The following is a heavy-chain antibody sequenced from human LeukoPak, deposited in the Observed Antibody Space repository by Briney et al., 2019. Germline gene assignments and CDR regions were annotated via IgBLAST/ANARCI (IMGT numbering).Heavy chain of an antibody. CDR1: GFTFSDYW. Sequence: PGGSLRLSCAASGFTFSDYWMSWVRQAPGKGLEWVANINQGGSEKYYVDSVKGRFIISRDNAKNSLYLQVNSLRAEDTAVYYCARDLSEVKDYWGQGTLVTVSS. V-gene: IGHV3-7*01. J-gene: IGHJ4*02. CDR2: INQGGSEK. D-gene: IGHD2/OR15-2a*01. CDR3: ARDLSEVKDY.